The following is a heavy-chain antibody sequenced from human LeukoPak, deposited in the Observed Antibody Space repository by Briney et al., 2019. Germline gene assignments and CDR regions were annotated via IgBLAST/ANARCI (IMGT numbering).Heavy chain of an antibody. CDR3: ARAWSSSSRGYYYYMDV. J-gene: IGHJ6*03. Sequence: GGSLRLSCAASGFTFSSYSMNWVRQAPGKGLVWVSRINTDGSSTSYADSVKGRFTISRDNAKNTLYLQMNSLRAEDTAVYYCARAWSSSSRGYYYYMDVWGKGTTVTVSS. CDR2: INTDGSST. CDR1: GFTFSSYS. D-gene: IGHD6-6*01. V-gene: IGHV3-74*01.